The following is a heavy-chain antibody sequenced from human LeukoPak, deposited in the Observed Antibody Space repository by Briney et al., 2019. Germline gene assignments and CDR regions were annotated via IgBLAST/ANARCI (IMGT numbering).Heavy chain of an antibody. D-gene: IGHD5-24*01. CDR1: GFTFSSYG. J-gene: IGHJ4*02. V-gene: IGHV3-33*01. Sequence: GGSLRLSCAASGFTFSSYGMHWVRQAPGKGLEWVAVIWYDGSNKYYADSVKGRFTISRDNSKNTLYLQMNSLRAEDTAVYYCARARPGMAIDYWGQGTLVTVSS. CDR3: ARARPGMAIDY. CDR2: IWYDGSNK.